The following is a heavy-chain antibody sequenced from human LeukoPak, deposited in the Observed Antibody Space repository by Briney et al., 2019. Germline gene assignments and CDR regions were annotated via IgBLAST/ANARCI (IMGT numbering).Heavy chain of an antibody. J-gene: IGHJ4*02. Sequence: PGGSLRLSCAASGFTFSSYAMHWVRQAPGKGLEWVAVISYDGSNKYYADSVKGRFTISRDNSKNTLYLQMNSLRAEDTAVYYCAREPDPNYYYGSGSYPFDYWGQGTLVTVSS. CDR3: AREPDPNYYYGSGSYPFDY. CDR1: GFTFSSYA. D-gene: IGHD3-10*01. CDR2: ISYDGSNK. V-gene: IGHV3-30-3*01.